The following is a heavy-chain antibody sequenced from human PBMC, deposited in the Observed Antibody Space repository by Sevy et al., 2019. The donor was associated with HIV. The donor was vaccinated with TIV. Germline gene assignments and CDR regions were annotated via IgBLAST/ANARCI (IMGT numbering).Heavy chain of an antibody. CDR1: GYTFTSYD. V-gene: IGHV1-8*03. J-gene: IGHJ6*03. CDR2: MNPNSGNT. Sequence: ASVKVSCKASGYTFTSYDINWVRQATGQGLEWMGWMNPNSGNTGYAQKFQGRVTITRNTSIGTAYMELSSLRSEDTAVYYCARAGSSGWEGYYYYYMDVWGKGTTVTVSS. D-gene: IGHD6-19*01. CDR3: ARAGSSGWEGYYYYYMDV.